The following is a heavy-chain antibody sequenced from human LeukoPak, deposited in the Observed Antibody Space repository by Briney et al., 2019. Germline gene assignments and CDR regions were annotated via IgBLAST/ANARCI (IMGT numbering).Heavy chain of an antibody. CDR1: GGSISSYY. CDR2: IYTSGST. CDR3: ARLRMYRDGYNFDY. D-gene: IGHD5-24*01. Sequence: SETLSLTCTVSGGSISSYYWSWIRQPPGKGLEWIGYIYTSGSTNYNPSLKSRVTISVDTSKNQFSLKPSSVTAADTAVYYCARLRMYRDGYNFDYWGQGTLVTVSS. J-gene: IGHJ4*02. V-gene: IGHV4-4*09.